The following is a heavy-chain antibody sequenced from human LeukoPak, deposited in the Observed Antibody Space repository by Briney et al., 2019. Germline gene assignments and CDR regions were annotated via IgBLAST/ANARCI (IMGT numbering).Heavy chain of an antibody. J-gene: IGHJ6*02. CDR1: GFTVSSNY. CDR3: ARDDGGYYYYYYGMDV. Sequence: GGSLRLSCAASGFTVSSNYMSWVRQAPGKGLEWVSVIYSGGSTYYADSVKGRFTISRDNSKNTLYLQMNSLRAEDTAVYYCARDDGGYYYYYYGMDVWGQGTTVTVSS. CDR2: IYSGGST. V-gene: IGHV3-66*01. D-gene: IGHD3-10*01.